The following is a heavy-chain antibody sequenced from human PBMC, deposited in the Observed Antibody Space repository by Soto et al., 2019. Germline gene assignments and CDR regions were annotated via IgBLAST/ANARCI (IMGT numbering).Heavy chain of an antibody. J-gene: IGHJ6*02. CDR1: GFTFSSYA. CDR3: AKGAHYDFWSGYQLGYYYYGMDV. Sequence: PGGSLRLSCAASGFTFSSYAMSWVRQAPGKGLEWVSAISGSGGSTYYADSVKGRLTISRDNSKNTLYLQMNSLRAEDTAVYYCAKGAHYDFWSGYQLGYYYYGMDVWGQGTTVTVSS. CDR2: ISGSGGST. V-gene: IGHV3-23*01. D-gene: IGHD3-3*01.